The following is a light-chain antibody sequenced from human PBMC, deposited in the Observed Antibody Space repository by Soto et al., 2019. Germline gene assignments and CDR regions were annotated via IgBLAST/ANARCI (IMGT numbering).Light chain of an antibody. V-gene: IGKV3-15*01. CDR2: GAS. CDR1: QSFANN. Sequence: EIVMTQSAVALSLSPGDIATLSCRASQSFANNLAWFQQRPGQAPRLLVYGASATATGIPARFSGSGSGTELNLTISSLQSEDFAVYYCQQYNDWPRTFGQGTKVEIK. CDR3: QQYNDWPRT. J-gene: IGKJ1*01.